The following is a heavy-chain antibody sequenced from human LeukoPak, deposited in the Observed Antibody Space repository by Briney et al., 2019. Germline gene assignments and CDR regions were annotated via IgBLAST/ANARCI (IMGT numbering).Heavy chain of an antibody. V-gene: IGHV3-20*04. D-gene: IGHD3-10*01. CDR1: GLTFYDYG. J-gene: IGHJ4*02. CDR3: AKRGDYFSSGSYYPFDY. CDR2: INWNGGTT. Sequence: GGSLRLSCVASGLTFYDYGMSWVRQAPGKGLEWVSGINWNGGTTTYADSVKGRFTISRDNAKNSLYLQMNSLRAEDTAVYYCAKRGDYFSSGSYYPFDYWGQGTLVTVSS.